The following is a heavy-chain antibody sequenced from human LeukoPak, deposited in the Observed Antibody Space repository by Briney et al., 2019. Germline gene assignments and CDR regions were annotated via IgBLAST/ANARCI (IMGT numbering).Heavy chain of an antibody. V-gene: IGHV4-34*01. J-gene: IGHJ3*02. CDR1: GGSFSGYY. Sequence: PSETLSLTCAVYGGSFSGYYWSWIRQPPGKGLEWIGQINHSGSTNYNPSLKSRVTISVDTSKIQFSLKLSSVTAADTAVYYCARGSGYTYDAFDIWGQGTMVTVCS. CDR2: INHSGST. D-gene: IGHD5-24*01. CDR3: ARGSGYTYDAFDI.